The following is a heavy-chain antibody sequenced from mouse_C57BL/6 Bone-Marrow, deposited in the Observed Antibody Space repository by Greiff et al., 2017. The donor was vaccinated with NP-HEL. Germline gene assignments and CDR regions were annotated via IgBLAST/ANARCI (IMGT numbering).Heavy chain of an antibody. Sequence: DVHLVESGGDLVKPGGSLKLSCAASGFTFSSYGMSWVRQTPDKRLEWVATISSGGSYTYYPDSVKGRFTISRDNAKNTLYLQMSSLKSEDTAMYYCARGGIYYGYGGFAYWGQGTLVTVSA. CDR1: GFTFSSYG. CDR2: ISSGGSYT. V-gene: IGHV5-6*01. CDR3: ARGGIYYGYGGFAY. D-gene: IGHD2-2*01. J-gene: IGHJ3*01.